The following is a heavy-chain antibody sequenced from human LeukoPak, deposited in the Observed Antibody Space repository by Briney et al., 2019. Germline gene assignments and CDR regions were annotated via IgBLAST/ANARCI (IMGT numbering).Heavy chain of an antibody. CDR2: IYHSGST. J-gene: IGHJ4*02. D-gene: IGHD2-15*01. CDR1: GFTFTNAW. Sequence: GSLRLSCAASGFTFTNAWMSWVRKPPGKGLEWIGEIYHSGSTNYNPSLKSRVTISVDKSKNQFSLKLSSVTAADTAVYYCARASRVAATDYWGQGTLVTVSS. CDR3: ARASRVAATDY. V-gene: IGHV4-4*02.